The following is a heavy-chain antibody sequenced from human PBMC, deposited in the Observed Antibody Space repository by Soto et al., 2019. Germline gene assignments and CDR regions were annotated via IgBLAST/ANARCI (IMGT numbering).Heavy chain of an antibody. J-gene: IGHJ4*02. CDR3: AKGAVMVRGPTISHPDY. CDR2: ISYDGSNK. V-gene: IGHV3-30*18. Sequence: QVQLVESGGGVVQPGRSLRLSCAASGFTFSSYGMHWVRQAPGKGLEWVAVISYDGSNKHYADSVKGRFTISRDNSKNTLYLQMNSLRAEDTAVYYCAKGAVMVRGPTISHPDYWGQGTLVTVSS. CDR1: GFTFSSYG. D-gene: IGHD3-10*01.